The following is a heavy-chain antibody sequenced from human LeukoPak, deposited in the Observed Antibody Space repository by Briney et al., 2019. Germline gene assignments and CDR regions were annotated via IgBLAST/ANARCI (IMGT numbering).Heavy chain of an antibody. J-gene: IGHJ4*02. CDR2: ISSSGGSK. D-gene: IGHD6-13*01. CDR3: AKDLPGYSSSWLPYYFDY. CDR1: AFTFISSA. Sequence: GGSLRPSYAPYAFTFISSAIGSVRQAPRKGRESLSAISSSGGSKYYADSVKGRFTISRDNSKNTLYLQMNSLRAEDTAVYYCAKDLPGYSSSWLPYYFDYWGQGTLVTVSS. V-gene: IGHV3-23*01.